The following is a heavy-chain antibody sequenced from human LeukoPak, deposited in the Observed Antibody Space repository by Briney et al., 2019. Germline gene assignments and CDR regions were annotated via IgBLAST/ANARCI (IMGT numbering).Heavy chain of an antibody. Sequence: GGSLRLSCAASGFTFSSYEMNWVRQAPGKGLEWVSSITTTSSHIYYADSVKGRFTISRDNAKNSLYLQMNSLRVEDTAVYYCAKLAKYFYGSETYYFFEHWGQGTPVTASS. J-gene: IGHJ4*02. D-gene: IGHD3-10*01. CDR3: AKLAKYFYGSETYYFFEH. CDR1: GFTFSSYE. CDR2: ITTTSSHI. V-gene: IGHV3-21*06.